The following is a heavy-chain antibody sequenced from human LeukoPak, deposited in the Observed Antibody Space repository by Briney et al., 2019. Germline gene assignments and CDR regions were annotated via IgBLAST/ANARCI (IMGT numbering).Heavy chain of an antibody. V-gene: IGHV3-48*03. J-gene: IGHJ4*02. CDR3: AGREYCSSTSCYTLD. D-gene: IGHD2-2*02. Sequence: GGSLRLSCAASGFTFDDYGMSWVRQAPGKGLEWVSYISSSGSTIYYADSVKGRFTISRDNAKNSLYLQMNSLRAEDTAVYYCAGREYCSSTSCYTLDWGQGTLVTVSS. CDR1: GFTFDDYG. CDR2: ISSSGSTI.